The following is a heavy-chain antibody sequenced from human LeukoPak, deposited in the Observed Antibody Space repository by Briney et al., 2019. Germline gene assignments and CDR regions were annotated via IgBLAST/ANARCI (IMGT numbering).Heavy chain of an antibody. J-gene: IGHJ4*02. CDR2: INPNSGGT. CDR1: GYTFTGYY. D-gene: IGHD3-10*01. CDR3: ARDLWFGELLPYFDS. V-gene: IGHV1-2*02. Sequence: GASVKVSCKASGYTFTGYYMHWVRQAPGQGLEWMGWINPNSGGTNYAQKFQGRVTMTRDTSISTAYMELSRLRSDDTAVYYCARDLWFGELLPYFDSWGQGTLVTVSS.